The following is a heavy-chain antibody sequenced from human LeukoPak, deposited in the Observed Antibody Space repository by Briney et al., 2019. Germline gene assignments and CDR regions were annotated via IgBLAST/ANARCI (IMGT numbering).Heavy chain of an antibody. J-gene: IGHJ4*02. CDR1: GFTFSSYS. V-gene: IGHV3-21*01. CDR3: AIYCRGGSCYPSY. CDR2: ISSSSSYI. Sequence: GGSLRLSCAASGFTFSSYSMNWVRQAPGKGLEWVSSISSSSSYIYYADSVKGRFTISRDNAKNSLYLQMNSLRAEDTAVYYCAIYCRGGSCYPSYWGQGTLVTVSS. D-gene: IGHD2-15*01.